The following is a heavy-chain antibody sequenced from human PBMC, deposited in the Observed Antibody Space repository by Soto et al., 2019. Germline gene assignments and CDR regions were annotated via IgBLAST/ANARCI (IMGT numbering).Heavy chain of an antibody. D-gene: IGHD3-10*01. J-gene: IGHJ4*02. Sequence: QVQLVQSGAEVKKPGASVKVSCKASGYTFTSYYMHWVRQAPGQGLEWMGIVNPSGGSTSYAQKVQGRVTMARDTSTSTVYMELSRLRSEDTAVYYCARDSSPGGVLWFGELSPYFDYWGQGTLVTDSS. CDR2: VNPSGGST. V-gene: IGHV1-46*03. CDR3: ARDSSPGGVLWFGELSPYFDY. CDR1: GYTFTSYY.